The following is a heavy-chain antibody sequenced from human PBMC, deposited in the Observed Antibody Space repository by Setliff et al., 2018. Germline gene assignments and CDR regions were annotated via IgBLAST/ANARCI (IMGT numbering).Heavy chain of an antibody. V-gene: IGHV5-51*01. CDR1: GYSFTSYW. CDR2: IYPGDSDT. CDR3: ARQYPYYHDSSGYFSPLDDGFDI. J-gene: IGHJ3*02. Sequence: GESLKISCKGSGYSFTSYWIGWVRQMPGKGLEWMGIIYPGDSDTRYSPSFQGQVTISADKSISTAYLQWSSPKASDTAMYYCARQYPYYHDSSGYFSPLDDGFDIWGQGTMVTVS. D-gene: IGHD3-22*01.